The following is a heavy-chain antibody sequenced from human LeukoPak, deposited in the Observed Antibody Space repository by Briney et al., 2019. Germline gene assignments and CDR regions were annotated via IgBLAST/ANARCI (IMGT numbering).Heavy chain of an antibody. J-gene: IGHJ3*02. CDR3: ARVPLYGGSGSPDAFDI. CDR1: GYTFTGYY. D-gene: IGHD3-10*01. Sequence: ASVKVSCKASGYTFTGYYMHWVRQAPGQGLEWMGRINPNSGGTNYAQKFQGRVTMTRDTSISTAYMELSRLRSDDTAVYYCARVPLYGGSGSPDAFDIWGQGTMVTVSS. CDR2: INPNSGGT. V-gene: IGHV1-2*06.